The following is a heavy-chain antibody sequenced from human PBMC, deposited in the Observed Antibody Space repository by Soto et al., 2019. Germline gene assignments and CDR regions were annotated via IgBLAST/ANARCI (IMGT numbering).Heavy chain of an antibody. CDR1: GDSFNAYY. CDR3: ARESGGATATLDYYYFYMDV. CDR2: INPNGGAT. Sequence: QVQLVQSGAEVRKPGASVKVSCKTSGDSFNAYYLHWVRQAPGQGLEWLGWINPNGGATKYAQKFRGRVAMTRDTSIRTAYMELTSLRSDDTAIYVCARESGGATATLDYYYFYMDVWGQGTTVTVSS. D-gene: IGHD5-12*01. V-gene: IGHV1-2*02. J-gene: IGHJ6*03.